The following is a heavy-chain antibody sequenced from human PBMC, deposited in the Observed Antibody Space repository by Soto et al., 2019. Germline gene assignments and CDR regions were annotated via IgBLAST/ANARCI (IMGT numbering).Heavy chain of an antibody. Sequence: EVQLLESGGGLLQPGGSLRLSCAASGFSFSNYAMSWVRQAPGKGLAWVSAISGSGGNTYYADSVRGRFTISRDNSKNTLYLQMSSLRAEDTAGYYCTKDSNGDYLDRRVYYRLRDENWCQGTLVTVSS. D-gene: IGHD3-22*01. CDR3: TKDSNGDYLDRRVYYRLRDEN. V-gene: IGHV3-23*01. CDR2: ISGSGGNT. CDR1: GFSFSNYA. J-gene: IGHJ4*02.